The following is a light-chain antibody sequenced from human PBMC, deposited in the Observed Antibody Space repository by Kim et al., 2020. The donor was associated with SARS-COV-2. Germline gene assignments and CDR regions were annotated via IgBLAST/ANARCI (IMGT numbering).Light chain of an antibody. V-gene: IGKV1-39*01. Sequence: DIQMTQSPSSLSASVGDRVTITCRASQSISSYLNWYQQKPGKAPKLLIYAASSLQSGVPSRFSGSGSGTDFTLTISSLQPEDNATYYCQQSYSTPRTFGQGTKLEI. CDR2: AAS. CDR1: QSISSY. CDR3: QQSYSTPRT. J-gene: IGKJ2*01.